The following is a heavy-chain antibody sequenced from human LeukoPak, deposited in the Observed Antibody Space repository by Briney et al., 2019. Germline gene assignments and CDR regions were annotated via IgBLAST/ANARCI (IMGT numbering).Heavy chain of an antibody. CDR1: GFTFSSYA. Sequence: GGSLRLCCAASGFTFSSYATSWVRQAPGKGLEWVSAISGSGGSTNNADSVKGRFTISRDNSKNTLFLQMNSLRAEDTAVYYCAKGYCSSFTCYSRFDPWGQGTLVTVSS. CDR2: ISGSGGST. J-gene: IGHJ5*02. V-gene: IGHV3-23*01. D-gene: IGHD2-2*02. CDR3: AKGYCSSFTCYSRFDP.